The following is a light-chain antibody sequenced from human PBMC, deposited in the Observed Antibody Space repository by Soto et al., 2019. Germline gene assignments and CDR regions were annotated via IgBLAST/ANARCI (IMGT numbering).Light chain of an antibody. J-gene: IGKJ1*01. CDR2: DAS. CDR1: QSISIW. V-gene: IGKV1-5*01. CDR3: QQYNSYRT. Sequence: DIQMTQSPSTLSASVGDIVTITCRARQSISIWLAWYQQKPGKAPKLLIYDASILKSGLPSRFSGSGSGTEFTLTIRSLQPDDFATYYCQQYNSYRTFGQGTKVDIK.